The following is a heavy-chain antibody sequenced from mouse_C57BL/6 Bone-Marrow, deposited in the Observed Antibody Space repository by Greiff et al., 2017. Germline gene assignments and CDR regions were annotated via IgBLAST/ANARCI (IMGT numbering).Heavy chain of an antibody. CDR1: GYTFTSYN. CDR2: IYPGNGDT. J-gene: IGHJ3*01. Sequence: LQQSGAELVRPGASVKMSCKASGYTFTSYNMNWVKQTPRQGLEWLGAIYPGNGDTYYNQKFKGKATLTVDKSSSTAYMPLSSLTSEASARYVGARESITTVVEGFAYWGQGTLVTVSA. CDR3: ARESITTVVEGFAY. D-gene: IGHD1-1*01. V-gene: IGHV1-12*01.